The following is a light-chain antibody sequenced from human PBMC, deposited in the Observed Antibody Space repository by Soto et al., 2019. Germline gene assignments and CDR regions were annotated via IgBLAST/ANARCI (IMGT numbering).Light chain of an antibody. V-gene: IGLV2-11*01. J-gene: IGLJ1*01. CDR3: CSYAGTYKGV. CDR1: SSDVGRYSY. Sequence: QSVLRRPLSVSWSPGHLVSIACTGTSSDVGRYSYVSWYQQHPGKAPKLMIYDVSERPSGVPDRFSGSKSGNTASLTISGLQAEDEADYYCCSYAGTYKGVLGTGTKVTVL. CDR2: DVS.